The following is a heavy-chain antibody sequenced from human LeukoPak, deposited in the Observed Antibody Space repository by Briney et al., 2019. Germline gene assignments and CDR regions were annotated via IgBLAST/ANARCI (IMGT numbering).Heavy chain of an antibody. J-gene: IGHJ4*02. D-gene: IGHD2-2*02. CDR2: ISFDGSNK. Sequence: GRSLRLSCAASGFTFSNYAMHWVRQAPGKGLEWVAVISFDGSNKYYADSVKGRFTISRDNSKNTLYLQMNSLRAEDTAVYYCAKSLYQLLYWVFDYWGQRTLVTVSS. V-gene: IGHV3-30-3*02. CDR3: AKSLYQLLYWVFDY. CDR1: GFTFSNYA.